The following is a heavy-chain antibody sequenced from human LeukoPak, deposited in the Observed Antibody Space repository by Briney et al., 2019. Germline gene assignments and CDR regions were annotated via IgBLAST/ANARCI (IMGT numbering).Heavy chain of an antibody. CDR2: IKQDGSEK. D-gene: IGHD6-13*01. CDR3: ATGPGYSSSW. J-gene: IGHJ4*02. V-gene: IGHV3-7*01. CDR1: GVTFSSYW. Sequence: PGVSLRLSCAASGVTFSSYWMSWVRQAPGKGLEWVANIKQDGSEKYYVDSVKGRFTISRDNAKNSLYLQMNSLRAEDTAVYYCATGPGYSSSWWGQGTLVTVSS.